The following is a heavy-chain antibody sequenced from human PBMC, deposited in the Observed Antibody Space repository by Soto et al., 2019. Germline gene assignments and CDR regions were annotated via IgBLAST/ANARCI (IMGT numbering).Heavy chain of an antibody. V-gene: IGHV3-49*04. CDR1: GFTFGDYA. CDR3: TRDGRKSQTYNWNYYYYGMDV. CDR2: IRSKAYGGTT. J-gene: IGHJ6*02. D-gene: IGHD1-20*01. Sequence: GGSLRLSCTASGFTFGDYAMSWVRQAPGKGLEWVGFIRSKAYGGTTEYAASVKGRFTISRDDSKSIAYLQMNSLKTEDTAVYYCTRDGRKSQTYNWNYYYYGMDVWGQGTTVTVSS.